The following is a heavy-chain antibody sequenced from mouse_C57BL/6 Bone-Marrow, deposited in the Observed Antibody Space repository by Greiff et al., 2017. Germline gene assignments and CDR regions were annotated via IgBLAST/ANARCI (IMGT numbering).Heavy chain of an antibody. Sequence: EVKLVESGGGLVQPGGSLSLSCAASGFTFTDYYMSWVRQPPGKALEWLGFIRNKANGYTTEYSASVKGRFTISRDNSQSILYLQMNALRAEDRATYYCARLDGYDADYWGQGTTLTVSS. D-gene: IGHD2-2*01. CDR1: GFTFTDYY. J-gene: IGHJ2*01. CDR3: ARLDGYDADY. V-gene: IGHV7-3*01. CDR2: IRNKANGYTT.